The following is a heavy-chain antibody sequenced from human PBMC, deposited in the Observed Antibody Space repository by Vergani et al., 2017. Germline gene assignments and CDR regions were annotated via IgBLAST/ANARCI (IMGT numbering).Heavy chain of an antibody. CDR2: IYTSGST. CDR3: AREGHYDILTGFYYYGMDV. CDR1: GGSISSGSYY. J-gene: IGHJ6*02. D-gene: IGHD3-9*01. Sequence: QVQLQESGPGLVKPSQTLSLTCTVSGGSISSGSYYWSWIRQPAGKGLEWIGRIYTSGSTNYNPSLKSRVTISVDTSKNQFSRKLSSVTAADTAVYYCAREGHYDILTGFYYYGMDVWGQGTTVTVSS. V-gene: IGHV4-61*02.